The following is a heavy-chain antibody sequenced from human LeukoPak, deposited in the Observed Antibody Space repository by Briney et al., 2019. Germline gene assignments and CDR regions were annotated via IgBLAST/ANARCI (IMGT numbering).Heavy chain of an antibody. CDR2: IYYSGST. Sequence: SETLSLTCTVSGGSISSSSYYWGWIRQPPGKGLEWIGSIYYSGSTYYNPSLKSRVTISVDTSKNQFSLKLSSVTAADTAVYYCAREAGVPPTTQQWPTIVDCWGRGTLVTVSS. D-gene: IGHD5-18*01. J-gene: IGHJ4*02. CDR1: GGSISSSSYY. CDR3: AREAGVPPTTQQWPTIVDC. V-gene: IGHV4-39*02.